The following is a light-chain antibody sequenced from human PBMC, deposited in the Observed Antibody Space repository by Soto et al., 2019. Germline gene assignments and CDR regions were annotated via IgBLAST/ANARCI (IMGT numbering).Light chain of an antibody. CDR1: QSVRSER. V-gene: IGKV3-20*01. CDR3: EGYAGPPPIT. J-gene: IGKJ5*01. Sequence: EIVLTQSPDTLSLSPGERATLSCRASQSVRSERLSWYQQKRGQAPRLVIFDASFRASGIPERFRGSGFVTDFTLTITRLEPEDFAVYYCEGYAGPPPITFGRGTRLDIK. CDR2: DAS.